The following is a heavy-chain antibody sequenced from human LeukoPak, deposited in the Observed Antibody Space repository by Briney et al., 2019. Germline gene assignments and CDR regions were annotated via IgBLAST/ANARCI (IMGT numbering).Heavy chain of an antibody. Sequence: VASVKVSCKASGYTFTGYYMHWVRQAPGQGLEWMGRINPNSGNTNYAQRLQGRVTMTTDTSTSTAYMELRSLRSDDTAVYYCARDRDYGDYNTQDLFVYWGQGTLVTVSS. V-gene: IGHV1-2*06. CDR3: ARDRDYGDYNTQDLFVY. J-gene: IGHJ4*02. D-gene: IGHD4-17*01. CDR2: INPNSGNT. CDR1: GYTFTGYY.